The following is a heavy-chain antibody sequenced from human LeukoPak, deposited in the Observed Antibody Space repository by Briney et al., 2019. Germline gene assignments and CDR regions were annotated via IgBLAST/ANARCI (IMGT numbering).Heavy chain of an antibody. Sequence: ASVKVSCKASGYTFTGYYIHRVRQAPGQGLEWMGWINPKSGGTNYAQKFQGRVTMTRDTSISTAYMELSRLRSDDTAVYFCARVIGFGELSLGHWGQGTLVTVSS. CDR2: INPKSGGT. D-gene: IGHD3-10*01. J-gene: IGHJ4*02. CDR3: ARVIGFGELSLGH. V-gene: IGHV1-2*02. CDR1: GYTFTGYY.